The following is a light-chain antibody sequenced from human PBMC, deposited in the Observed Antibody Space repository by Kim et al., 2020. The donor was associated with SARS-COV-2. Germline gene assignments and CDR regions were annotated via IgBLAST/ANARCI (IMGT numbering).Light chain of an antibody. J-gene: IGLJ3*02. V-gene: IGLV3-1*01. CDR1: NLGDYY. Sequence: VSPGQTASITCSGDNLGDYYVWWYQQKPAQSPVMVIFQDNKRPSGIPERFSGSNSGNTATLTISGTQPMDEADYYCQAWHSATWVFGGGTKLTVL. CDR3: QAWHSATWV. CDR2: QDN.